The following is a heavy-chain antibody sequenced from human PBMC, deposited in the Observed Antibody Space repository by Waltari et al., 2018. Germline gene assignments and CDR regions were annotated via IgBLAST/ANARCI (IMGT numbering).Heavy chain of an antibody. CDR3: ARGIGYCSSTSCQNYYYGMDV. D-gene: IGHD2-2*01. CDR2: VSTSGST. Sequence: QVQLQESGPGLVQPSETPSLTCPVPGRPISRDAWSWSRQHAGKRLRWIGRVSTSGSTNYNPSLKSRVTMPVDTSKNQFSLKLSSVTAADTAVYYCARGIGYCSSTSCQNYYYGMDVWGQGTTVTVSS. J-gene: IGHJ6*02. V-gene: IGHV4-4*07. CDR1: GRPISRDA.